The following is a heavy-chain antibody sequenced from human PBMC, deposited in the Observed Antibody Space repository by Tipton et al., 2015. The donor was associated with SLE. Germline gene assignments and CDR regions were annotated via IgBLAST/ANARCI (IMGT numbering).Heavy chain of an antibody. J-gene: IGHJ4*02. Sequence: SLRLPCAASGFTFSSYTMGWVRQAPGKGLEWVSDISASARSTYYPDSVKGRFTISRDNSKNMLFLQMNSLRADDTALYYCAKAGISGSAYDYWGQGTPVTVSS. V-gene: IGHV3-23*01. CDR2: ISASARST. CDR3: AKAGISGSAYDY. CDR1: GFTFSSYT. D-gene: IGHD3-10*01.